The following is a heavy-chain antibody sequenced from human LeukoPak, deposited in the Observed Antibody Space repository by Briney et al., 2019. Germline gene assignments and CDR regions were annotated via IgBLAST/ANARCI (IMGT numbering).Heavy chain of an antibody. CDR2: ISWNSGSI. CDR3: AKGRQLWLAFDY. D-gene: IGHD5-18*01. J-gene: IGHJ4*02. Sequence: PGGSLRLSCAASGFTFDDYAMHWVRQAPGKGLEWVSCISWNSGSIGYADSVKGRFTISRDNAKNSLYLQMHSLRAEDTALYYCAKGRQLWLAFDYWGQGTLVTVSS. CDR1: GFTFDDYA. V-gene: IGHV3-9*01.